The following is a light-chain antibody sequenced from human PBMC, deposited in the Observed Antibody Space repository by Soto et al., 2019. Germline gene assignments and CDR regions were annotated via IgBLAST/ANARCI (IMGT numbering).Light chain of an antibody. CDR2: LSSDGSH. Sequence: QSVLTQPPSASASLGPRVNLTCTRSSGHSGYATAWHQQQPEKGPRYLMNLSSDGSHSRGDGIPDRFSGSSSGAERYLTISSPQSEDEADYYCQTWDTGARVVFGGGTKLTVL. CDR3: QTWDTGARVV. V-gene: IGLV4-69*01. CDR1: SGHSGYA. J-gene: IGLJ2*01.